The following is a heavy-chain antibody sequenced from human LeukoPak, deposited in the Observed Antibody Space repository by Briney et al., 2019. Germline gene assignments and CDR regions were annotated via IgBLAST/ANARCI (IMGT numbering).Heavy chain of an antibody. J-gene: IGHJ4*02. CDR3: ARGPVRWTPDY. V-gene: IGHV4-59*08. CDR1: GGSISSYY. D-gene: IGHD2-15*01. CDR2: IYYSRST. Sequence: PSETLSPTCTVSGGSISSYYWNWIRQPPGKGLEWIGYIYYSRSTNYNPSLESRLTISVDTSKNQFSLQLSSVTAADTAVYYCARGPVRWTPDYWGQGTLVTVSS.